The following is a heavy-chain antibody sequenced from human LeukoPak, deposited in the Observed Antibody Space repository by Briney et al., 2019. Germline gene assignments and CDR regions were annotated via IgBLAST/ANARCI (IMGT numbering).Heavy chain of an antibody. J-gene: IGHJ4*02. D-gene: IGHD3-9*01. CDR2: IYNSGIT. CDR1: GFSISSYY. Sequence: SETLSLTCTVFGFSISSYYWSWIRKPPGKGLEWIGDIYNSGITNKNPSLMSRVTISRDQSKNQFSLKLSSSTAADTDMYYCARHGDVRYFDWLKDGFDYWGQGTLVTVSS. CDR3: ARHGDVRYFDWLKDGFDY. V-gene: IGHV4-4*09.